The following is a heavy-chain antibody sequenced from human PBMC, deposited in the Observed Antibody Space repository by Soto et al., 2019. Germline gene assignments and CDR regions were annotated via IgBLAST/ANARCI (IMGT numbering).Heavy chain of an antibody. V-gene: IGHV1-46*03. CDR3: ARDLYDYIWGSYRYKGWVGASDI. CDR2: INPSGGST. D-gene: IGHD3-16*02. J-gene: IGHJ3*02. Sequence: GASVKVSCKASGYTFTSYYMHWVRQAPGQGLEWMGIINPSGGSTSYAQKFQGRVTMTRDTSTSAVYMELSSLRSEDTAVYYCARDLYDYIWGSYRYKGWVGASDIWGQGTMVTVSS. CDR1: GYTFTSYY.